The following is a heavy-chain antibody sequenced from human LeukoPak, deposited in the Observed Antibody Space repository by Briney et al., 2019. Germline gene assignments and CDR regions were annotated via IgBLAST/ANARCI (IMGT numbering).Heavy chain of an antibody. CDR3: AKDGDGSGYDPNWFDP. V-gene: IGHV3-30*18. D-gene: IGHD5-12*01. Sequence: GRSLRLSCAASGFTFSSYGMHWVRQAPGKGLEWVAGISYDGSNKYYADSVKGRFTISRDNSKNTLYLQMNSLRAEDTAVYYCAKDGDGSGYDPNWFDPWGQGTLVTVSS. J-gene: IGHJ5*02. CDR2: ISYDGSNK. CDR1: GFTFSSYG.